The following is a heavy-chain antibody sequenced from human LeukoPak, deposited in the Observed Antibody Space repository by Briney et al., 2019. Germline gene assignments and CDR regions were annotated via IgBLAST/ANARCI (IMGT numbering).Heavy chain of an antibody. J-gene: IGHJ4*02. CDR2: ISGSGDST. D-gene: IGHD4-11*01. CDR1: GFTFSSYA. V-gene: IGHV3-23*01. Sequence: GGSLRLSCAASGFTFSSYAMSWVRQAPGKGLEWVSAISGSGDSTYYADSVKGRFTISRDNSKNTLYLQMNSLRAEDTAVYYCARSPNDYNYYFDYWGQGTLVTVSS. CDR3: ARSPNDYNYYFDY.